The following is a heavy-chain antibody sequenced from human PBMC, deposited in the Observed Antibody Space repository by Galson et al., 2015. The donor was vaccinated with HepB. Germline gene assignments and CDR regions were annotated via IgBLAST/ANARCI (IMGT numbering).Heavy chain of an antibody. CDR2: IIPIFGTA. V-gene: IGHV1-69*13. CDR3: ARVSSGDYELGWFDP. J-gene: IGHJ5*02. CDR1: GGTFSSYA. Sequence: SVKVSCKASGGTFSSYAISWVRQAPGQGLEWMGGIIPIFGTANYAQKFQGRVTITADESTSTAYMEPSSLRSEDTAVYYCARVSSGDYELGWFDPWGQGTLVTVSS. D-gene: IGHD4-17*01.